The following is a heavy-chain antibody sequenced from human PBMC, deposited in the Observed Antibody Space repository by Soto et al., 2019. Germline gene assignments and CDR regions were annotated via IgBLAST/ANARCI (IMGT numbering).Heavy chain of an antibody. J-gene: IGHJ4*02. CDR1: GGSISSGGYY. CDR2: IYYSGST. V-gene: IGHV4-31*03. D-gene: IGHD6-13*01. Sequence: SETLSLTCTVSGGSISSGGYYWSWIRQHPGKGLEWIGYIYYSGSTYYNPSLKSRVTISVDTSKNQFSLKLSSVTAADSAVYYCARDSSSWYGGVDYCGQGTLVTVSS. CDR3: ARDSSSWYGGVDY.